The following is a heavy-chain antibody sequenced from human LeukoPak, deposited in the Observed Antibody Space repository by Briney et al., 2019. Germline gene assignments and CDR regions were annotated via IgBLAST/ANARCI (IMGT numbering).Heavy chain of an antibody. J-gene: IGHJ4*02. CDR2: ISSSSSYT. D-gene: IGHD3-22*01. V-gene: IGHV3-11*06. Sequence: GGSLRLSCAASGFTFSDYYMSWIRQAPGEGLEWVSYISSSSSYTNYADSVKGRFTISRDNAKNSLYLQMNSLRAEDTAVYYCARDVHYYDSSGYQPFDYWGQGTLVTVSS. CDR3: ARDVHYYDSSGYQPFDY. CDR1: GFTFSDYY.